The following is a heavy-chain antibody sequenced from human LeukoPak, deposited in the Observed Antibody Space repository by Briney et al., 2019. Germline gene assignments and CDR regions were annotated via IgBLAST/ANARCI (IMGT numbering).Heavy chain of an antibody. D-gene: IGHD2-8*01. CDR1: GFTFSSYW. Sequence: PGGSLRLSCAAPGFTFSSYWMSWVRQAPGKGLEWVANIKQDGSEKYYVDSVKGRFTISRDNAKNSLYLQMNSLRAEDTAVYYCARGYCTNGVCYHFDYWGQGTLVTVSS. CDR2: IKQDGSEK. J-gene: IGHJ4*02. CDR3: ARGYCTNGVCYHFDY. V-gene: IGHV3-7*01.